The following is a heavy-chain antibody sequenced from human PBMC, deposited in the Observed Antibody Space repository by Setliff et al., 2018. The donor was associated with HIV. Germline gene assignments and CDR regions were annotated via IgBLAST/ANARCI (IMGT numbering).Heavy chain of an antibody. Sequence: ASVKVSCKASGYTFTSYGISWVRQAPGQGLEWMGWISPYTGNTDYAPRLLGRVTMTTDTSTSTAYLELRSLTSDDTAVYYCARDKWELLTSFYYYYGMDVWGQGTTVTVSS. CDR2: ISPYTGNT. CDR1: GYTFTSYG. J-gene: IGHJ6*02. CDR3: ARDKWELLTSFYYYYGMDV. V-gene: IGHV1-18*01. D-gene: IGHD1-26*01.